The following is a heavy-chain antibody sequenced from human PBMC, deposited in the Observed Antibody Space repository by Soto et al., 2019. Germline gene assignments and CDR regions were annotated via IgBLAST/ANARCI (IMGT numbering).Heavy chain of an antibody. V-gene: IGHV3-23*01. CDR3: AKARDIVGVPAARTPFDH. D-gene: IGHD2-2*01. J-gene: IGHJ1*01. CDR2: ISGSGGST. Sequence: PXGSLILSCAASGFTCSSYAISWVRQAPGRGLEWVSAISGSGGSTYYADSVKGRFTISRDNSKNTLYLQMNSLRAEDTAVYYCAKARDIVGVPAARTPFDHWGQGTLVTVSS. CDR1: GFTCSSYA.